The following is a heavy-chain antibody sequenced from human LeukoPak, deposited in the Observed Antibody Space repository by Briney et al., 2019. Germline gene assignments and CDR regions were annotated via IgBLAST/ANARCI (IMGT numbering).Heavy chain of an antibody. CDR3: ALEYSSSPSVDY. V-gene: IGHV1-69*13. CDR1: GYTFTSYY. J-gene: IGHJ4*02. Sequence: GASVKVSCKASGYTFTSYYMHWVRQAPGQGLEWMGGIIPILGTANYAQKFQGRVTITADESTSTAYMELSSLRSEDTAVYYCALEYSSSPSVDYWGQGTLVTVSS. CDR2: IIPILGTA. D-gene: IGHD6-6*01.